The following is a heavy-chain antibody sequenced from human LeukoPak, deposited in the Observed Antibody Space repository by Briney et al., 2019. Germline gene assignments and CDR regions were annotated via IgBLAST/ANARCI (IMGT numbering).Heavy chain of an antibody. Sequence: GGSLRLSCAASGFTFSNYAMSWVRQAPGKGLEWVSGISGSRGTTYYADSVKGRLTTSRDNSKNTLYLQMNSLRADDTAVYYCAKERTGGWPFDYWGQGTLVTVSS. D-gene: IGHD6-19*01. CDR3: AKERTGGWPFDY. V-gene: IGHV3-23*01. CDR1: GFTFSNYA. CDR2: ISGSRGTT. J-gene: IGHJ4*02.